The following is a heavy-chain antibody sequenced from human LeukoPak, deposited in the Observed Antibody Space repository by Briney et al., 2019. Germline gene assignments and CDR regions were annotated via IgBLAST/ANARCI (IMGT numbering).Heavy chain of an antibody. V-gene: IGHV1-2*02. CDR2: INPNSGGT. Sequence: ASVKVSCKASGYTFTGYYMHWVRQAPGQGLEWMGWINPNSGGTNYAQKFQGRVTMTRDTSISTAYMELSRLRSDDTAVYYCARAASIAARYYHYGMDVWGQGTTVTVSS. J-gene: IGHJ6*02. CDR3: ARAASIAARYYHYGMDV. CDR1: GYTFTGYY. D-gene: IGHD6-6*01.